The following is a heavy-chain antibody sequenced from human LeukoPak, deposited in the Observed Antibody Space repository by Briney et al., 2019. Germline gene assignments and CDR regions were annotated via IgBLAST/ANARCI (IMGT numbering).Heavy chain of an antibody. CDR2: INPNSGGT. D-gene: IGHD4-17*01. J-gene: IGHJ4*02. CDR1: GCTFTGYY. CDR3: ARDNGDYWFDY. V-gene: IGHV1-2*02. Sequence: ASVKVSCKASGCTFTGYYMHWVRQAPGQGLEWMGWINPNSGGTNYAQKFQGRVTMTRDTSISTAYMGLTRLRSDDTAVYYCARDNGDYWFDYWGQGTLVTVSS.